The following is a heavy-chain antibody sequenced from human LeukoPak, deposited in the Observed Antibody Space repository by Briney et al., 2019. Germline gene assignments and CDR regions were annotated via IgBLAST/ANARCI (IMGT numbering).Heavy chain of an antibody. D-gene: IGHD3-3*01. Sequence: PGGSLRLSCAASGFSFSDFGMGWVRQAPGKRLEWVSSIFGSRDSISYANSVKGRFTISRDNAENSLYLQMDSLRVEDTAVYYCARSYDSLEPDYYYGMDVWGQGTTVTVSS. CDR1: GFSFSDFG. CDR3: ARSYDSLEPDYYYGMDV. CDR2: IFGSRDSI. J-gene: IGHJ6*02. V-gene: IGHV3-21*06.